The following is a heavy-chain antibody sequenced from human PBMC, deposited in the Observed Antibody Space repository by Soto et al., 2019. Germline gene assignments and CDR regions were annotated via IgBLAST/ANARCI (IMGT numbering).Heavy chain of an antibody. CDR1: GYSFTSSW. J-gene: IGHJ6*02. CDR2: IDPSDSYT. CDR3: ARLEVYYHMDV. Sequence: GESLKISCKGSGYSFTSSWISWVRQMPGKGLEWMGRIDPSDSYTNYSPSFQGHVTISADRSISTAYLQWGGLKASDTAMYYCARLEVYYHMDVWGQGTTVTVSS. V-gene: IGHV5-10-1*01.